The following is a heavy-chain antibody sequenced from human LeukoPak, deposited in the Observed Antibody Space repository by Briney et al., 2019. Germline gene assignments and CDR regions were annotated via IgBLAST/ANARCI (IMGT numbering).Heavy chain of an antibody. V-gene: IGHV3-48*03. CDR1: GFTFRSYE. CDR2: ISSSGNTI. Sequence: GGSLRLSCAASGFTFRSYEINWVRQAPGKGLEWVSYISSSGNTIYYADSVKGRFSISRDNPKHLVSLQMNSLRAEDTAVYYCAKDISSGYYGGLDYWGQGTLVTVSS. CDR3: AKDISSGYYGGLDY. J-gene: IGHJ4*02. D-gene: IGHD3-22*01.